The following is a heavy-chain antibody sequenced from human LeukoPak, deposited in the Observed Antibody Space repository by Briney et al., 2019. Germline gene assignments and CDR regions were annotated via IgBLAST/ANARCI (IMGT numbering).Heavy chain of an antibody. V-gene: IGHV1-46*01. Sequence: ASVKVSCKASGYTFTSYYMHGVRQAPGQGLEWMGIINPSGGSTSYAQKFQGRVTMTRDMSTSTVYMELSSLRSEDTAVYYCAGAPLELGDCFDPWGQGTLVTVSS. D-gene: IGHD1-7*01. CDR3: AGAPLELGDCFDP. CDR2: INPSGGST. J-gene: IGHJ5*02. CDR1: GYTFTSYY.